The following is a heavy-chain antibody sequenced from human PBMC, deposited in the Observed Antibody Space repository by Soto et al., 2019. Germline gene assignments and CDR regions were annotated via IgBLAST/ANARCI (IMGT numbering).Heavy chain of an antibody. Sequence: GGSLRLSCAASGFTFSSYAMSWVRQAPGKGLEWVSAISGSGGSTYYADSVKGRFTISRDNSKNTLYLQMNSLRAEDTAVYYCVKTHRNYADHRGVGEGHAFDIWGQGTMVTVSS. CDR1: GFTFSSYA. D-gene: IGHD4-4*01. CDR3: VKTHRNYADHRGVGEGHAFDI. J-gene: IGHJ3*02. V-gene: IGHV3-23*01. CDR2: ISGSGGST.